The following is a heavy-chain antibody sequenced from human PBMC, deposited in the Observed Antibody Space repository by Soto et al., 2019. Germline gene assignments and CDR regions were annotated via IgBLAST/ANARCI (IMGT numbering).Heavy chain of an antibody. CDR3: AKGPPVGANSWYFDP. CDR1: GFTFSNYG. Sequence: EVQLLESGGGLIQPGGSLRLSCAASGFTFSNYGMTWVRQAPGKGLEWVSVISGSGGSKYYADSVKGRFTISRDNSGNTLDLQMNGLRAEDTALYYCAKGPPVGANSWYFDPWGQGTLVTVSS. J-gene: IGHJ5*02. D-gene: IGHD1-26*01. V-gene: IGHV3-23*01. CDR2: ISGSGGSK.